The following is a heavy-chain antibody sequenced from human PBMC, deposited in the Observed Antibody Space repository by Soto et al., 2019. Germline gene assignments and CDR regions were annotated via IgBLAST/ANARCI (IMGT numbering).Heavy chain of an antibody. CDR2: ISYDGSNK. CDR1: GFTFSSYA. Sequence: QVQLVESGGGVVQPGRSLRLSCAASGFTFSSYAMHWVRQAPGKGLEWVAVISYDGSNKYYADSVKGRFTISRDNSKNTLYLQMNSLRAEDTAVYYCARDRLGRGYFDYWGQGTLVTVSS. D-gene: IGHD6-25*01. V-gene: IGHV3-30-3*01. CDR3: ARDRLGRGYFDY. J-gene: IGHJ4*02.